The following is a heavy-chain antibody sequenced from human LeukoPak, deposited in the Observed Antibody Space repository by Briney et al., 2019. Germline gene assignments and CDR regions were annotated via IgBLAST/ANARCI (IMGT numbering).Heavy chain of an antibody. V-gene: IGHV3-7*01. CDR2: TKQGGAEK. J-gene: IGHJ4*02. CDR1: GFSFGDYW. Sequence: GGSLRLSCAASGFSFGDYWMTWARHVLGKGLEWVANTKQGGAEKHYAESVEGRFIISRDNAKNSLYLEMDSLKVEDTAVYYCARVGAWDLQRVFEYWGQGTLVTVSS. D-gene: IGHD1-26*01. CDR3: ARVGAWDLQRVFEY.